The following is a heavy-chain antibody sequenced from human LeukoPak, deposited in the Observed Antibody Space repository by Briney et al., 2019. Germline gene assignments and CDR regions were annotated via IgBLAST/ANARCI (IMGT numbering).Heavy chain of an antibody. V-gene: IGHV4-4*07. Sequence: SETLSPTCTVSGGSISSYYWSWIRQPAGKGLEWIGRIHTSGSTNYNPSLKSRVTMSADTSKNQFSLKLSSVTAADTAVYYCAKDINTVGVIRWFDPWGQGTLVTVSS. CDR1: GGSISSYY. D-gene: IGHD3-10*01. CDR2: IHTSGST. CDR3: AKDINTVGVIRWFDP. J-gene: IGHJ5*02.